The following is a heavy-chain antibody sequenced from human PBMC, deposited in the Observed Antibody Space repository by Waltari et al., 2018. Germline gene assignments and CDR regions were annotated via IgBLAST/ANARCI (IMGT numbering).Heavy chain of an antibody. V-gene: IGHV5-51*01. CDR2: VYPGDSDT. Sequence: EVQLVQSGTEVKKPGESLKISCKTSGYSFTRYWIGWVRQRPGKGLEWIGIVYPGDSDTRYIPSFQGHVTISADKSIATAFLQWERLRASDTATYFCATFVDPAARPYWYFDIWGRGTLVTVSS. CDR3: ATFVDPAARPYWYFDI. J-gene: IGHJ2*01. CDR1: GYSFTRYW. D-gene: IGHD6-6*01.